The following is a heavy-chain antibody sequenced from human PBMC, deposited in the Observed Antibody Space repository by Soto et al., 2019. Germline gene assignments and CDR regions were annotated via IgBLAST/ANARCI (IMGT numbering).Heavy chain of an antibody. CDR2: IIPVFGAT. Sequence: QVQLVQSGAEVKKPGSSVKVSCKASGGTFSSYAFSWVRQAPGQGLEWMGGIIPVFGATNYAQRFQGRVTITADASTSTAYMDLSSLKSEDTAVYYWAGSPEWSYALSQLVITTFGFYWGPGTVVTVSP. D-gene: IGHD3-22*01. CDR1: GGTFSSYA. CDR3: AGSPEWSYALSQLVITTFGFY. V-gene: IGHV1-69*01. J-gene: IGHJ4*02.